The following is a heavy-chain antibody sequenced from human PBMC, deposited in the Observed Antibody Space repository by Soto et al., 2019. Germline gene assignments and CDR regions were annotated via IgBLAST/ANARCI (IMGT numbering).Heavy chain of an antibody. CDR2: IKTRDEGETT. CDR3: TTGSVEGF. J-gene: IGHJ6*02. Sequence: EVQLVDSGGGLVMPGGSLRLSCEASGFSVSKAWMNWVRQAPGKGLEWVGRIKTRDEGETTNYAAPVKGRFTISRDDSKNTLYLQMNSLKTDDTAVYYCTTGSVEGFWGQGTTVTVSS. V-gene: IGHV3-15*07. D-gene: IGHD2-15*01. CDR1: GFSVSKAW.